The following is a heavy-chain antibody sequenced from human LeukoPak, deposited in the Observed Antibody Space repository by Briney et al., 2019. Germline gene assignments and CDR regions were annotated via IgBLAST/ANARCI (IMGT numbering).Heavy chain of an antibody. J-gene: IGHJ4*02. CDR1: GYTFTSYG. CDR2: ISAYNGNT. D-gene: IGHD2-8*02. CDR3: ARVDELRGGVAFDY. V-gene: IGHV1-18*01. Sequence: ASVKVSCKASGYTFTSYGISWVRQAPGQGLEWMGWISAYNGNTNYAQKLQGRVAMTTDTSTSTAYMELRSLRSDDTAVYYCARVDELRGGVAFDYWGQGTLVTVSS.